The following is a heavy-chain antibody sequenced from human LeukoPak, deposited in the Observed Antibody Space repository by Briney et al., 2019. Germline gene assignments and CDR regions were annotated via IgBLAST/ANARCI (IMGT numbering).Heavy chain of an antibody. J-gene: IGHJ4*02. D-gene: IGHD6-13*01. CDR1: GFTFSSYS. V-gene: IGHV3-23*01. CDR2: ISGSGGST. CDR3: AKCGSSSWYFDY. Sequence: PGGSLRLSCAASGFTFSSYSMNWVRQAPGKGLEWVSAISGSGGSTYYADSVKGRFTISRDNSKNTLYLQTNSLRAEDMAVYYCAKCGSSSWYFDYWGQGTLVTVSS.